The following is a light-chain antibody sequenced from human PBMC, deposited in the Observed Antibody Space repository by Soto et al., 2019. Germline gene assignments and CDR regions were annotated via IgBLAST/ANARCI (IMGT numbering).Light chain of an antibody. V-gene: IGKV3-15*01. CDR2: GAS. Sequence: EILMTQSPATLSVSPGERATLSCRASRSISSNLAWYQQKPGQAPRLLIYGASTRATPIPARFSASGTGTDFTLTISDVQHEDFAVYYCHQRQSWPWTFGQGAKVDIK. CDR3: HQRQSWPWT. CDR1: RSISSN. J-gene: IGKJ1*01.